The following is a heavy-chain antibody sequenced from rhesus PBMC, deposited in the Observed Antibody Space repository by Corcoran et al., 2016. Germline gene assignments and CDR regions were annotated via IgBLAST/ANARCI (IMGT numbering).Heavy chain of an antibody. J-gene: IGHJ3*01. CDR3: ARGPYNSGSYNDAFDF. D-gene: IGHD1-44*02. CDR1: GGSISSSY. CDR2: IYGSGSST. Sequence: QLQLQESGPGLVKPSETLSVTCAVSGGSISSSYWSCIRQAPGKGLEWIGYIYGSGSSTNYNPSLKSRVTLSVDTSKNQLSLKLSSVTTADTAVYYCARGPYNSGSYNDAFDFWGQGLRVTVSS. V-gene: IGHV4-169*01.